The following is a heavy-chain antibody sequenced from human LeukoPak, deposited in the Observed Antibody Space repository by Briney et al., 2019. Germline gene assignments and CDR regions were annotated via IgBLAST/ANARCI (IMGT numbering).Heavy chain of an antibody. D-gene: IGHD3-10*01. Sequence: SVKVSCKASGGTFSSYAISWVRQAPGQGLEWMGRIIPILGIANYAQKFQGRVTITADKSTSTAYMELSSLRSEDTAVYYCARYGYYYGSGPSPKDYYYYYGMDVWGQGTTVTVSS. CDR2: IIPILGIA. V-gene: IGHV1-69*04. CDR3: ARYGYYYGSGPSPKDYYYYYGMDV. CDR1: GGTFSSYA. J-gene: IGHJ6*02.